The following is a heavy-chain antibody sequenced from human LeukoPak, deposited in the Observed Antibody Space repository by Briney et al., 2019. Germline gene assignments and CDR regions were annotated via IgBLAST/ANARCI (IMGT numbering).Heavy chain of an antibody. CDR1: GFTFSSHA. CDR3: AKGERHYYDSSGYYSYYFDY. V-gene: IGHV3-23*01. D-gene: IGHD3-22*01. J-gene: IGHJ4*02. Sequence: GASLRLSCAGSGFTFSSHAMTWVRQAPEKGLEWVSTISGSGGSTYYADSVKGRFTISRDNSKNTLYLQMNSLRAEDTAVYYCAKGERHYYDSSGYYSYYFDYWGQGTLVTVSS. CDR2: ISGSGGST.